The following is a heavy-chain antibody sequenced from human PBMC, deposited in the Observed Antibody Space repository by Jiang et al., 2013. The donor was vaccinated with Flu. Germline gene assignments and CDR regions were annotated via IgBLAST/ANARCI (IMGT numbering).Heavy chain of an antibody. J-gene: IGHJ4*02. CDR3: ARGGDSSGYYAGEGY. Sequence: GSGLVKPSQTLSLTCTVSGGSISSGSYYWSWIRQPAGKGLEWIGRIYTSGSTNYNPSLKSRVTISVDTSKNQFSLKLSSVTAADTAVYYCARGGDSSGYYAGEGYWGQGTLVTVSS. CDR2: IYTSGST. CDR1: GGSISSGSYY. D-gene: IGHD3-22*01. V-gene: IGHV4-61*02.